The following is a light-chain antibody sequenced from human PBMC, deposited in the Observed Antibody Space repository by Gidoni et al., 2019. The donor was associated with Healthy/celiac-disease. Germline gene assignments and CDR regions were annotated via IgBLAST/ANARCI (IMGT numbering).Light chain of an antibody. CDR1: QRISSS. J-gene: IGKJ2*02. CDR3: QQSYSTPST. V-gene: IGKV1-39*01. CDR2: AAS. Sequence: DRVTITCRASQRISSSLNWYQQKPGKAPKLLIYAASSLHTGVPSRFSGSGSGTDFTLTISSLQPEDFATYYCQQSYSTPSTFGQGTKLEIK.